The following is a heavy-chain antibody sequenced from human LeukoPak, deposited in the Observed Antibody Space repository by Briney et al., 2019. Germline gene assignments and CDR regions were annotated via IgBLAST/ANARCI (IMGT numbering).Heavy chain of an antibody. CDR2: IYYSGST. CDR3: ASSTYYDILTGYYNYYYGMDV. J-gene: IGHJ6*02. CDR1: GGSISSSSYY. D-gene: IGHD3-9*01. V-gene: IGHV4-39*07. Sequence: SETLSLTCTVSGGSISSSSYYWGWIRQPPGKGLEWIGSIYYSGSTYYNPSLKSRVTISVDTSKNQFSLKLSSVTAADTAVYYCASSTYYDILTGYYNYYYGMDVWGQGTTVTVSS.